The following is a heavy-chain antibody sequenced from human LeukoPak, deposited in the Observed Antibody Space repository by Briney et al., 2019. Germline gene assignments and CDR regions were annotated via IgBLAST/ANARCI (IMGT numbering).Heavy chain of an antibody. V-gene: IGHV3-7*03. D-gene: IGHD2-15*01. CDR3: VREDRSCYYY. J-gene: IGHJ4*02. CDR2: IKQDGSEK. Sequence: GGSLRLSCAASGFSFSSYWMAWVRQAPGKRLEWVASIKQDGSEKYYADSVKGRFTMSKDNSKNSIYPQMNSLRAEDTAVYYCVREDRSCYYYWGQGTLVTVSS. CDR1: GFSFSSYW.